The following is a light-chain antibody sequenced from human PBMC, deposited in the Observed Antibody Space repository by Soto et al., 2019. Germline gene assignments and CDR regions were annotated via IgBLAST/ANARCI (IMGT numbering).Light chain of an antibody. CDR2: DNI. CDR1: SPNIGSNY. J-gene: IGLJ3*02. Sequence: QSVLTQSPSVSAAPGQKVTISCSGSSPNIGSNYVSWYQQFPNTAPKLLIYDNIKRPSGIPDRFSVSKSGTSATLVITGLQAGDEADYYCGTWDGSRNWVFGGGTKLTVL. V-gene: IGLV1-51*01. CDR3: GTWDGSRNWV.